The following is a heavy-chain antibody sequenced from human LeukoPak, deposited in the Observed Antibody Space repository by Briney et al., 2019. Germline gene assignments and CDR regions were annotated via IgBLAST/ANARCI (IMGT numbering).Heavy chain of an antibody. V-gene: IGHV1-2*04. CDR3: ARVGYSSGWYRGYFDL. CDR2: INPNSGGT. Sequence: ASVKVSCKASGYTFTGYYIHWVRQAPGQGLEWMGRINPNSGGTVYAEKFQGWVTMTRDTSITTAYMELSRLKADDTALYYCARVGYSSGWYRGYFDLWGQGALVTVSS. CDR1: GYTFTGYY. D-gene: IGHD6-19*01. J-gene: IGHJ4*02.